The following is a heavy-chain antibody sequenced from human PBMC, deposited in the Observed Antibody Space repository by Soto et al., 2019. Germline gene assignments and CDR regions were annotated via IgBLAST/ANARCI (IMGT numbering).Heavy chain of an antibody. D-gene: IGHD3-22*01. Sequence: EKGREWMGGIIPIFGTANYAQKFQGRVTITADEYTSTAYMELSSLRSEDTAVYYCASPDYYERQRGGISALWGKGTPVTV. CDR3: ASPDYYERQRGGISAL. V-gene: IGHV1-69*01. J-gene: IGHJ4*02. CDR2: IIPIFGTA.